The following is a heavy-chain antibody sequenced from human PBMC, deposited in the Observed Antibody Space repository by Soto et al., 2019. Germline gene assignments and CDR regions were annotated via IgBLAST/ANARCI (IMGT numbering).Heavy chain of an antibody. CDR1: GGSIRDDTYY. Sequence: PSETLSLTCTVSGGSIRDDTYYWGWIRHPPGKGLEWIGSIYYSGTSSYNPSLQSRVTMSVDTSKKQLSLRLTSVTAADTAVYYCARLHCDSPNCVPLDPWGQGTLVTVSS. D-gene: IGHD2-2*01. J-gene: IGHJ5*02. CDR2: IYYSGTS. V-gene: IGHV4-39*01. CDR3: ARLHCDSPNCVPLDP.